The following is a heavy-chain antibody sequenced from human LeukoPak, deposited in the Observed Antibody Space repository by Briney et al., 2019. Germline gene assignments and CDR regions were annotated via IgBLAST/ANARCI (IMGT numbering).Heavy chain of an antibody. CDR1: GFTFSSYA. D-gene: IGHD3-22*01. CDR2: IYYSGST. J-gene: IGHJ3*02. CDR3: ARHESGYYYYNAFDI. V-gene: IGHV4-39*01. Sequence: GSLRLSCAASGFTFSSYAMNWVRQPPGKGLEWIGSIYYSGSTYYNPSLKSRVTISVDTSKNQFSLKLSSVTAADTAVYYCARHESGYYYYNAFDIWGQGTMVTVSS.